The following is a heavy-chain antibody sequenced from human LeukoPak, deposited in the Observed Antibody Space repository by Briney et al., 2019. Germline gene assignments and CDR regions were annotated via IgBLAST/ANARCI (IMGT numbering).Heavy chain of an antibody. J-gene: IGHJ4*02. CDR2: ITSGGTV. D-gene: IGHD1-14*01. CDR1: GFTFSGHS. CDR3: ARLLTGSPRPPHPPHLYFFDY. V-gene: IGHV3-48*01. Sequence: GGSLRLSCAATGFTFSGHSMGWVRQAPGRGLEWVSHITSGGTVYYADSVKGRFTISRDNAKNSVYLQMSGLRAEDTAVYYCARLLTGSPRPPHPPHLYFFDYWGQGTLVTVSS.